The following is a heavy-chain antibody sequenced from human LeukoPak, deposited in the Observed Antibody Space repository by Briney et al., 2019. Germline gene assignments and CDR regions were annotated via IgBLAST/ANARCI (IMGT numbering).Heavy chain of an antibody. V-gene: IGHV4-59*01. CDR3: AHVTSRGYFDY. D-gene: IGHD3-10*01. J-gene: IGHJ4*02. CDR2: IYYSGST. Sequence: PSQTLSLTCTVSGGSISSYYWSWIRQPPGKGLEWIGYIYYSGSTNYNPSLKSRVTISVDTSKNQFSLKLSSVTAADTAVYYCAHVTSRGYFDYWGQGTLVTVSS. CDR1: GGSISSYY.